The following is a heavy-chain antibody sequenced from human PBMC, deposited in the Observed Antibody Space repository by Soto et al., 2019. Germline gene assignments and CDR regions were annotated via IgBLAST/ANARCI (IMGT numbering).Heavy chain of an antibody. Sequence: SQTLPLTCAITGDSVSSNSAGWSWVRQSPSRGLEWLGRTYYRSKWYYEYAVSVRGRITINPDTSKNQYSLQLNSVTPEDTAVYFCARGEQYSGRIFDYWGQGTLVTVS. V-gene: IGHV6-1*01. CDR3: ARGEQYSGRIFDY. CDR1: GDSVSSNSAG. CDR2: TYYRSKWYY. D-gene: IGHD1-26*01. J-gene: IGHJ4*01.